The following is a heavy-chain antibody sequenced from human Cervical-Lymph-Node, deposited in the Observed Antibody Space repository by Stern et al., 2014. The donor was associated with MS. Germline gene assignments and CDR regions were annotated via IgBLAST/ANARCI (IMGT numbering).Heavy chain of an antibody. V-gene: IGHV3-74*01. D-gene: IGHD6-6*01. Sequence: VQLVESGGGLVQPGGSLRLSCAASDFTFSSYWMHWVRQVPGKGLVWVSRINSDGTSISYADSVKGRCTISRDNAKNTLFLQMNSLRAEDTAVYYCARELEYTNSADYNYYGLDVWGQGTTVTVSS. CDR1: DFTFSSYW. J-gene: IGHJ6*02. CDR3: ARELEYTNSADYNYYGLDV. CDR2: INSDGTSI.